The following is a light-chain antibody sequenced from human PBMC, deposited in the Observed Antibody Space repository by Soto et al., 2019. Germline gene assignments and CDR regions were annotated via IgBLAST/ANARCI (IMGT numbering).Light chain of an antibody. J-gene: IGLJ1*01. Sequence: QSALTQPPSVSGSPGQSVTISCTGTSSDVGSYDRVSWYQQPPGTAPKLIIYDVNNRPSGVPDRFSGSKSGNTASLTISGLQAEDEADYYCSSYTSSITDVFGTGTKLTVL. CDR3: SSYTSSITDV. CDR2: DVN. CDR1: SSDVGSYDR. V-gene: IGLV2-18*02.